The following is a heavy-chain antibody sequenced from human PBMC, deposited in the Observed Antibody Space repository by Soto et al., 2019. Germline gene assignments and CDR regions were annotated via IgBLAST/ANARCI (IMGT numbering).Heavy chain of an antibody. CDR3: AKWEGRMIVLVHGS. CDR1: GVTFSSHA. Sequence: EVQLLDSGGGLVQPGGSLRLSCAASGVTFSSHAMSWVRQAPGKWLELVSAISGSGGSTYYADSVKGRFTISRDNSKNTPNLQMNSMRAENTAVTYCAKWEGRMIVLVHGSWSQGTLVTVAS. V-gene: IGHV3-23*01. CDR2: ISGSGGST. D-gene: IGHD3-22*01. J-gene: IGHJ5*02.